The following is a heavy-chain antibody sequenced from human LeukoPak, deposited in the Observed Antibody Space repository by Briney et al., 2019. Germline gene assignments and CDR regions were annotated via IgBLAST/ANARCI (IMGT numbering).Heavy chain of an antibody. Sequence: PGGSLRLSCAASGFTFSSYAMSWVREAPARGLEWVSSLRGNGDTFYADSVKGRFTLSRDESRNTVYLHLSNLRVEDTAVYYCAKASWVASADAVLWGQGTVVTVSS. CDR1: GFTFSSYA. CDR3: AKASWVASADAVL. V-gene: IGHV3-23*01. J-gene: IGHJ4*02. D-gene: IGHD3-16*01. CDR2: LRGNGDT.